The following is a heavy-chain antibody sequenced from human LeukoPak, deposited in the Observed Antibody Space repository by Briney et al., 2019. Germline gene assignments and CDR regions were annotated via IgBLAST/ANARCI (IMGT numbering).Heavy chain of an antibody. CDR3: ARGGDYYDSSGYHYAATH. CDR2: FNPGGGGT. J-gene: IGHJ4*02. CDR1: GYTFTSYY. D-gene: IGHD3-22*01. Sequence: ASVKVSCKASGYTFTSYYIHWVRQAPGQGLEWMGIFNPGGGGTSYAQKFQGRVTMTMDTSTSTVYMDLSSLRSEDTAVYYCARGGDYYDSSGYHYAATHWGQGTLVTVSS. V-gene: IGHV1-46*01.